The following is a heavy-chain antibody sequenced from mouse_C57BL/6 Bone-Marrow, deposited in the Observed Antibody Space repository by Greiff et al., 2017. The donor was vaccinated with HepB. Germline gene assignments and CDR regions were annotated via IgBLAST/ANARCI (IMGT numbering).Heavy chain of an antibody. V-gene: IGHV1-18*01. CDR2: INPNNGGT. J-gene: IGHJ2*01. D-gene: IGHD1-1*01. Sequence: VQLKQSGPELVKPGASVKIPCKASGYTFTDYNMDWVKQSHGKSLEWIGDINPNNGGTIYNQKFKGKATLTVDKSSSTAYMELRSLTSEDTAVYYCARSGSTVVRYYFDYWGQGTTLTVSS. CDR1: GYTFTDYN. CDR3: ARSGSTVVRYYFDY.